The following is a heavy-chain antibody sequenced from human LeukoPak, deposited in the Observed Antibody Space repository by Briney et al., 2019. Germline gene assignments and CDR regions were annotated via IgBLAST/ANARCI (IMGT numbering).Heavy chain of an antibody. V-gene: IGHV3-33*06. CDR1: GFTFSSYG. D-gene: IGHD3-10*01. CDR2: IWYDGSNK. CDR3: AKAIGATYHYASGSYYFDY. Sequence: HPGGSLRLSCAASGFTFSSYGMHWVRQAPGKGLEWVAVIWYDGSNKYYADSVKGRFTISRDNSKNTLFLQMNSLRAEDTAVYYCAKAIGATYHYASGSYYFDYWGQGTLVTVSS. J-gene: IGHJ4*02.